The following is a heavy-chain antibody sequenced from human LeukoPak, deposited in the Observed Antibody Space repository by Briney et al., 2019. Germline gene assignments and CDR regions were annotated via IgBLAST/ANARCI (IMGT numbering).Heavy chain of an antibody. CDR1: GYTFTSYD. CDR2: MNPNSGNT. Sequence: GASVKVSCKASGYTFTSYDINWVRQATGQGLECMGWMNPNSGNTGYAQKFQGRVTMTRNTSISTAYMELSSLRSEDTAVYYCARGGVVVVPAAIWAYYYYGMDVWGQGTTVTVSS. CDR3: ARGGVVVVPAAIWAYYYYGMDV. D-gene: IGHD2-2*01. J-gene: IGHJ6*02. V-gene: IGHV1-8*01.